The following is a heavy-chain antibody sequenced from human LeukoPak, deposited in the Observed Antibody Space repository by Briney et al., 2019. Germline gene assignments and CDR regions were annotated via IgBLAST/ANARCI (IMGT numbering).Heavy chain of an antibody. CDR1: GGTFRNSA. D-gene: IGHD1-26*01. CDR2: IIPMVDRA. CDR3: AREWELLLEP. J-gene: IGHJ5*02. Sequence: SVKVSCKASGGTFRNSAISWVRQAPGQGPEWMGRIIPMVDRANYAQRFQGRVTISVDKSTRTAYLELSSLISEDTAVYYCAREWELLLEPWGQGTLVTVSS. V-gene: IGHV1-69*04.